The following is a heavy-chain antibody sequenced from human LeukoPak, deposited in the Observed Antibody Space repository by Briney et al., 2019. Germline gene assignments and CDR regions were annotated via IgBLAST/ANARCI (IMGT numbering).Heavy chain of an antibody. D-gene: IGHD5-12*01. CDR3: ARAGRGYSGSDYGGGRGFDY. CDR2: IYYSGST. Sequence: PSQTLSLTCTVSGGSISSGGYYWSWIRQHPGKGLEWIGYIYYSGSTYYNPSLKSRVTISVDTSKNQFSLKLSSVTAADTAVYYCARAGRGYSGSDYGGGRGFDYWGQGTLVTVSS. CDR1: GGSISSGGYY. J-gene: IGHJ4*02. V-gene: IGHV4-31*03.